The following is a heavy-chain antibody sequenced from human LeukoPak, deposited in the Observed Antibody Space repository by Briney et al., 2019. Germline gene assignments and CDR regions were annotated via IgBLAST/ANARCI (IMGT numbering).Heavy chain of an antibody. CDR1: GGSFSGYY. D-gene: IGHD6-13*01. J-gene: IGHJ6*03. CDR3: ARAVGQQRFYYYYMDV. Sequence: SETLSLTCAVYGGSFSGYYWSWIRQPPGKGLEWIGEINHSGSTNYNPSLKSRVTISVDTSKNQFSLKLSSVTAADTAVYYCARAVGQQRFYYYYMDVWGKGTTVTVSS. CDR2: INHSGST. V-gene: IGHV4-34*01.